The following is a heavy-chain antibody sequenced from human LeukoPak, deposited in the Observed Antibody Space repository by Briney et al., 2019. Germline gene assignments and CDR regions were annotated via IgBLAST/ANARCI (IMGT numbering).Heavy chain of an antibody. D-gene: IGHD3-22*01. CDR1: GFTFSTSG. CDR2: IWSDGSEK. CDR3: VSGSDTSGYYFY. V-gene: IGHV3-33*03. J-gene: IGHJ4*02. Sequence: GGSLRLSCAASGFTFSTSGMNWVRQAPGKGLEWVAVIWSDGSEKRYADSVKGRFTISRDNSKSTLYLQMNSLRAEDTAVYYCVSGSDTSGYYFYWGQGTLVTVSS.